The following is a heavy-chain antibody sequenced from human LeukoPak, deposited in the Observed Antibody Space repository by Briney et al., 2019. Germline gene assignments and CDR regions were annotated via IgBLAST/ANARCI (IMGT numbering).Heavy chain of an antibody. V-gene: IGHV3-30-3*01. J-gene: IGHJ4*02. D-gene: IGHD4-11*01. Sequence: PGSSLRLSCAASGFTFSSYTFYWFRQPPGKGLEWVASVSVEGIGRFFPGSVEGRFTISRDNSKNTVYLEMNNLRPEDTAVYFCATVTKVNVDFWGQGTLVTVSS. CDR1: GFTFSSYT. CDR2: VSVEGIGR. CDR3: ATVTKVNVDF.